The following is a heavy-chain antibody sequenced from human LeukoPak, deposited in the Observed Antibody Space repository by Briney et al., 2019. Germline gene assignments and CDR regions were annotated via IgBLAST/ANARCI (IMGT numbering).Heavy chain of an antibody. CDR1: GYTFTGYD. J-gene: IGHJ4*02. CDR3: ARAFPRTSGFDY. Sequence: GASVKVSCKPSGYTFTGYDMHWVRQAPGQGLEGRGGIYPNSGGTGYAQNVAGRVTMTWDTSFTTAYMELNRLTSDATAVYYCARAFPRTSGFDYWGQGSLVTVSS. CDR2: IYPNSGGT. D-gene: IGHD1-26*01. V-gene: IGHV1-2*02.